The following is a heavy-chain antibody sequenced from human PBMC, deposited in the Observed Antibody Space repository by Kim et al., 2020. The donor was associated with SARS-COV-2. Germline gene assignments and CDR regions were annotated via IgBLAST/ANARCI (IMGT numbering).Heavy chain of an antibody. Sequence: SETLSLTCAVSGAAVNNYYWNWIRQSPGKGLEWLGYIHHTGTAQYKPSLKSRLAMSVDTSKNQISLTVTSVTAADTAVYFCARWKPGGEAYVFWGRGNLV. V-gene: IGHV4-59*02. CDR2: IHHTGTA. CDR3: ARWKPGGEAYVF. J-gene: IGHJ4*02. D-gene: IGHD2-21*01. CDR1: GAAVNNYY.